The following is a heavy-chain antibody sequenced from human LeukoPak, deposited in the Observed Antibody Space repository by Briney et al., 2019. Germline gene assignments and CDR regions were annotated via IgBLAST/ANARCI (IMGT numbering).Heavy chain of an antibody. CDR1: GFTFSSYA. CDR3: ARPHDSSGYSLDY. J-gene: IGHJ4*02. D-gene: IGHD3-22*01. V-gene: IGHV3-30*04. Sequence: GGSLRLSCAASGFTFSSYAMHWVRQAPGKGLEWVAVISYDGSNKYYADSVKGRLTISRDNSKNTLYLQMNSLRAEDTAVYCCARPHDSSGYSLDYWGQGTLVTVSS. CDR2: ISYDGSNK.